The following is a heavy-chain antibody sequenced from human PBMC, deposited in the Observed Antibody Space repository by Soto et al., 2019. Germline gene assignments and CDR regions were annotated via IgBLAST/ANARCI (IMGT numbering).Heavy chain of an antibody. J-gene: IGHJ6*03. Sequence: SETLSLTCTVSGGSISSYYWSWIRQPPGKGLEWIGYIYYSGSTNYNPSLKSRVTISVDTSKNQFSLKLSSVTAADTAVYYCATNQAAPHVRYYYYYYMDVWGKGTTVTVSS. CDR3: ATNQAAPHVRYYYYYYMDV. CDR1: GGSISSYY. V-gene: IGHV4-59*01. D-gene: IGHD2-2*01. CDR2: IYYSGST.